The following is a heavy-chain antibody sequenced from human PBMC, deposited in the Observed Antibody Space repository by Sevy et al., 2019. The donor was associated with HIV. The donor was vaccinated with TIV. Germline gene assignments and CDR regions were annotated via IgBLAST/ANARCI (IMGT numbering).Heavy chain of an antibody. CDR2: VYYVGNS. D-gene: IGHD2-21*01. Sequence: SETLSLTCTVSGGSITSSGHYWGWIRQSPGKGLEWIGAVYYVGNSYANPSLTSRVTISADTAQNLFSLSLTSLTAAYTAIYYCARVAGGENYDYGIDVWGLGTSVTVSS. J-gene: IGHJ6*02. CDR3: ARVAGGENYDYGIDV. CDR1: GGSITSSGHY. V-gene: IGHV4-39*01.